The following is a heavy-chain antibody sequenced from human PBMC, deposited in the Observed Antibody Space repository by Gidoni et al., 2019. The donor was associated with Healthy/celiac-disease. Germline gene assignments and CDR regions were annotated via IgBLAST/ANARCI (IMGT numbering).Heavy chain of an antibody. CDR1: GFTFDAYA. D-gene: IGHD4-17*01. Sequence: EVQLVESGGGLVQPGRSLRLSCAASGFTFDAYAMHWVRQAPGKGLEWVSGIRWNSGSIGYADSVKGRFTISRDNAKNSLYLQMNSLRAEDTALYYCAKDSDGDYGGHNWFDPWGQGTLVTVSS. CDR3: AKDSDGDYGGHNWFDP. CDR2: IRWNSGSI. J-gene: IGHJ5*02. V-gene: IGHV3-9*01.